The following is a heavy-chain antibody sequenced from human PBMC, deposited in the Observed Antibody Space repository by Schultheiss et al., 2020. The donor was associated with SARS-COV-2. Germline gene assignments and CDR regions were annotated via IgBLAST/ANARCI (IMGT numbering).Heavy chain of an antibody. D-gene: IGHD6-6*01. Sequence: GGSLRLSCAASGFTFSSFWMHWVRQAPGKGLVWVSRTNSDGSTTSYADSVKGRFTISRDNAKNTLYLQMNSLRAEDTAVYYCARDVAAARSPFYYYYYMDVWGKGTTVTVSS. V-gene: IGHV3-74*01. CDR1: GFTFSSFW. J-gene: IGHJ6*03. CDR2: TNSDGSTT. CDR3: ARDVAAARSPFYYYYYMDV.